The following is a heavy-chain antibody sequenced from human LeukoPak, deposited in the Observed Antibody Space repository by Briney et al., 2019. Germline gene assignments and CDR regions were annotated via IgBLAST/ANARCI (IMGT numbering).Heavy chain of an antibody. V-gene: IGHV3-23*01. J-gene: IGHJ4*02. CDR1: GFTFSSYA. Sequence: GGSLRLSCAASGFTFSSYAMSWVRQAPGKGLEWVSAISGSGGSTYYADSVKGRFTISRDNSKNTLYLQMNSLRAEDTAVYYCARQGGDYQSFDCWGQGTLVTVSS. CDR3: ARQGGDYQSFDC. CDR2: ISGSGGST. D-gene: IGHD4-17*01.